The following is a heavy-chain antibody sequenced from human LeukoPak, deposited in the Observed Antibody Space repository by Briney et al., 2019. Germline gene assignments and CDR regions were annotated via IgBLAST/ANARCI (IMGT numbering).Heavy chain of an antibody. CDR1: GYTFTSYD. CDR2: MNPNSGNT. J-gene: IGHJ5*02. CDR3: ARDRLRLGYERTNLFDP. Sequence: ASVKVSCKASGYTFTSYDINWVRQATGQGLEWMGWMNPNSGNTGYAQKFQGRVTITRDTSISTAYMELSRLRSDDTAVYYCARDRLRLGYERTNLFDPWGRGTLVTVSS. V-gene: IGHV1-8*03. D-gene: IGHD2-15*01.